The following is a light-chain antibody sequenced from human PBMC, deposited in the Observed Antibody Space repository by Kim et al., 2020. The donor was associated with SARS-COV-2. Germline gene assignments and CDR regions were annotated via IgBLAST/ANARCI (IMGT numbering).Light chain of an antibody. CDR3: STWDDSLSGVV. Sequence: GQKVPISCSGRYSNIGTKTVNWYQQVPGTAPKLLIYNSYERPLGVPDRFSGSKSDTSASLAISGLQSDDEADYYCSTWDDSLSGVVFGGGTQLTVL. V-gene: IGLV1-44*01. CDR1: YSNIGTKT. CDR2: NSY. J-gene: IGLJ3*02.